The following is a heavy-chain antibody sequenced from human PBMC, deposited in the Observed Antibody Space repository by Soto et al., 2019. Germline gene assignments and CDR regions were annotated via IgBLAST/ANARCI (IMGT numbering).Heavy chain of an antibody. CDR2: IIPIFGTA. D-gene: IGHD6-19*01. CDR1: GGTFSSYA. J-gene: IGHJ6*02. Sequence: QVQLVQSGAEVKKPGSSVKVSCKASGGTFSSYAISWVRQAPGQGLEWMGGIIPIFGTANYAQKFQGRVTITADESTSXVYMELSSLRSEDTAVYYCAQIAVAGMLGYYYGMDVWGQGTTVTVSS. CDR3: AQIAVAGMLGYYYGMDV. V-gene: IGHV1-69*12.